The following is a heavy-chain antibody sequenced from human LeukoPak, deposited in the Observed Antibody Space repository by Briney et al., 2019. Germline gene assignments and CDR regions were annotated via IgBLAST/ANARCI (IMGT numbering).Heavy chain of an antibody. D-gene: IGHD3-10*01. CDR1: GGSISSSSYY. CDR2: IYYSGST. J-gene: IGHJ3*02. V-gene: IGHV4-39*07. Sequence: PSETLSLTCTVSGGSISSSSYYWGWIRQPPGKGLEWIGSIYYSGSTYYNPSLKSRVTISVDTSKNQFSLKLSSVTAADTAVYYCAREIKGSGRSGAFDIWGQGTMVTVSS. CDR3: AREIKGSGRSGAFDI.